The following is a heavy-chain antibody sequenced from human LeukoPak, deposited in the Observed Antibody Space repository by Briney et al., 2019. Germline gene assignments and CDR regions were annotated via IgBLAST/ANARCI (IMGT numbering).Heavy chain of an antibody. CDR1: GYKFSSYG. V-gene: IGHV1-18*01. CDR2: ISTNNGNT. D-gene: IGHD5-24*01. Sequence: ASVKVSCKAFGYKFSSYGFTWVRQAPGQGLEWMGWISTNNGNTNYVQRLQGRVTMTTDTSTSTTYMELRSLTSDDTAVYYCAISGDGYNLAAFDYWGQETLVTVSS. CDR3: AISGDGYNLAAFDY. J-gene: IGHJ4*02.